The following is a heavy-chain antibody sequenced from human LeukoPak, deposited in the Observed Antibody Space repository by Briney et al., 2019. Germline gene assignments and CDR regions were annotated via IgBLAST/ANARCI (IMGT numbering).Heavy chain of an antibody. D-gene: IGHD6-19*01. V-gene: IGHV1-69*13. CDR2: IIPIFGTA. CDR1: GDTFTSYA. CDR3: ARTSLDIAVAGTPGYYYYMDV. Sequence: SVKVSCKASGDTFTSYAISWVRQAPGQGLEWMGGIIPIFGTANYAQKFQGRVTITADESTSTAYMELSSLRSEDTAVYYCARTSLDIAVAGTPGYYYYMDVWGKGTTVTISS. J-gene: IGHJ6*03.